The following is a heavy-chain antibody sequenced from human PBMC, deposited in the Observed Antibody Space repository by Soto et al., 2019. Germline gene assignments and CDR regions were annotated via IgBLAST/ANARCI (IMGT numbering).Heavy chain of an antibody. CDR2: IKQDGSEK. D-gene: IGHD3-3*01. CDR1: GFTFSSYW. CDR3: ARDRGGVEWLLGVGQPTVGFNWFDP. V-gene: IGHV3-7*01. J-gene: IGHJ5*02. Sequence: EVQLVESGGGLVQPGGSLRLSCAASGFTFSSYWMSWVRQAPGKGLEWVANIKQDGSEKYYVDSVKGRFTISRDNAKNSLYLQMNSLRAEDTAVYYCARDRGGVEWLLGVGQPTVGFNWFDPWGQGTLVTVSS.